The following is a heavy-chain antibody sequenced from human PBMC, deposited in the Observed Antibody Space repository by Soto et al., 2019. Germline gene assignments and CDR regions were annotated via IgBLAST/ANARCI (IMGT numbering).Heavy chain of an antibody. CDR3: ARAPDPSGYYDA. J-gene: IGHJ4*02. CDR1: GFTFSSYA. CDR2: ISHDGSNK. Sequence: QVQLVESGGGVVQPGRSLRLSCAASGFTFSSYAMHWVRQAPGKGLEWVAVISHDGSNKYYADSVKGRFTISRDNSKNTLYLQMNSLRAEDTAVYYCARAPDPSGYYDAWGQGTLVTVSS. V-gene: IGHV3-30-3*01.